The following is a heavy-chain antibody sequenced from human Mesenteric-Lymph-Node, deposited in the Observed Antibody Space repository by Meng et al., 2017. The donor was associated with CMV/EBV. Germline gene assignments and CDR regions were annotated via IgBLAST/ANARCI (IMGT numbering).Heavy chain of an antibody. V-gene: IGHV3-30*02. CDR3: APTAGPVAGIDY. D-gene: IGHD6-19*01. J-gene: IGHJ4*02. CDR1: GFTFSSYG. CDR2: IRYDGSNK. Sequence: GGSLRLSCAASGFTFSSYGMHWVRQAPGKGLEWVAFIRYDGSNKYYADSVKGRFTISRDNSKNTLYLQMNSLRAEDTAVYYCAPTAGPVAGIDYWGQGTLVTVSS.